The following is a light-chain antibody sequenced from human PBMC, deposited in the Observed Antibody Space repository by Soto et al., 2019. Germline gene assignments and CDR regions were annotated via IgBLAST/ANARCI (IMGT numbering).Light chain of an antibody. V-gene: IGLV2-11*01. CDR3: SSYEGTTLV. CDR1: SSDVGGYNF. J-gene: IGLJ1*01. CDR2: DVS. Sequence: QSALTQPRSVSGSPGQSVTISCTGTSSDVGGYNFVSWYQQHPGKAPKLMIYDVSARPSGVPDRFSGSKSGNTASLTISGLQAEDEPDYYCSSYEGTTLVFGNGTKVTV.